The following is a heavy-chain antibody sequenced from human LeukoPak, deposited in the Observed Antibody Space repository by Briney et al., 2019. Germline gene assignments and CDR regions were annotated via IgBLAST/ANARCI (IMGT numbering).Heavy chain of an antibody. CDR2: ISWNSGSI. CDR3: AKGYYYDSSGPLNG. J-gene: IGHJ3*01. Sequence: PGRSLRLSCAASGFTFDGYAMHWVRQAPGKGLEWVSGISWNSGSIGYADSVKGRFTISRDNAKNSLYLQMNSLRAEDMALYYCAKGYYYDSSGPLNGWGQGTMVTVSS. CDR1: GFTFDGYA. D-gene: IGHD3-22*01. V-gene: IGHV3-9*03.